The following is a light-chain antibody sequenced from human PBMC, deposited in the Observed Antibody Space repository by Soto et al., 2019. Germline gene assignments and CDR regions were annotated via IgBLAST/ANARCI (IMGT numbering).Light chain of an antibody. CDR1: QSVSSSY. CDR2: GES. CDR3: QQYGSSPPIT. V-gene: IGKV3-20*01. J-gene: IGKJ5*01. Sequence: EIVLTQSPGTLSLSPGERATLSCRASQSVSSSYLAWYQQKPGQAPRLLIYGESSRATGIQDRFSGSGSGTDFTLTISRLEPEDFAVYYCQQYGSSPPITFGQGTRLEIK.